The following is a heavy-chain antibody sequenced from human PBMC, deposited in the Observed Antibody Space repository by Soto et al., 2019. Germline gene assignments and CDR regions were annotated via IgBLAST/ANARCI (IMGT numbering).Heavy chain of an antibody. Sequence: ASVKVSCKASGGTFSSYAISWVRQAPGQGLEWMGGIIPIFGTANYAQKFQGRVTITAAESTSTAYMELSSLRSEDTAAYYCARDFYPLSYCFDHWGQGTLVTVSS. J-gene: IGHJ4*02. CDR2: IIPIFGTA. CDR1: GGTFSSYA. V-gene: IGHV1-69*13. CDR3: ARDFYPLSYCFDH.